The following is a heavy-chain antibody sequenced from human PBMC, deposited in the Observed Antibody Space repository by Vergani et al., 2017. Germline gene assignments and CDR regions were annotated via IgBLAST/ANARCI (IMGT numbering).Heavy chain of an antibody. J-gene: IGHJ4*02. CDR1: GFTFSNAW. CDR2: IKSKTDGGTT. Sequence: EVQLLESGGGLVQPGGSLRLSCAASGFTFSNAWMSWVRQAPGKGLEWVGRIKSKTDGGTTDYAAPVKGRFTISRDDSKNTLYLQMNSLKTEDTAVYYCTTLTYCSSTSCYSDWGQGTLVTVSS. V-gene: IGHV3-15*01. D-gene: IGHD2-2*01. CDR3: TTLTYCSSTSCYSD.